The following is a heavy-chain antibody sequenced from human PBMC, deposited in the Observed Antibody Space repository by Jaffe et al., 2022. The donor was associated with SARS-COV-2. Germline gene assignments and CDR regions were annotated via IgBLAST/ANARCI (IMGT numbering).Heavy chain of an antibody. CDR1: GFSLSTSGVG. Sequence: QITLKESGPTLVKPTQTLTLTCTFSGFSLSTSGVGVGWIRQPPGKALDWLALIYWDDDERYSPSLRSRLTITKDTSKNQVVLTMTNMDPVDTATYYCAHTSRETIVTTNRNYYYYMDVWGKGTTVTVSS. CDR3: AHTSRETIVTTNRNYYYYMDV. V-gene: IGHV2-5*02. D-gene: IGHD5-12*01. CDR2: IYWDDDE. J-gene: IGHJ6*03.